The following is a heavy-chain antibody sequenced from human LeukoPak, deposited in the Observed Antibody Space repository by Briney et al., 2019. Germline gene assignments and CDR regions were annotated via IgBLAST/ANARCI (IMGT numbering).Heavy chain of an antibody. J-gene: IGHJ2*01. CDR2: IIPIFGTA. V-gene: IGHV1-69*06. D-gene: IGHD3-10*01. CDR1: GYTFTSNY. CDR3: ARSGINVLLWFGEFHKTRPSWYFDL. Sequence: SVKVSCKAFGYTFTSNYMHWVRQAPGQGLEWMGGIIPIFGTANYAQKFQGRVTITADKSTSTACMELSSLRFEDTAVCYCARSGINVLLWFGEFHKTRPSWYFDLWGRGTLVTVSS.